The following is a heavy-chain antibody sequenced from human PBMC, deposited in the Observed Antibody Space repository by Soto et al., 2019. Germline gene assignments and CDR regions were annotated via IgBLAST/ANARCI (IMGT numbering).Heavy chain of an antibody. CDR1: GGSIIGYY. Sequence: SETLSLTCTVSGGSIIGYYCSCVRQPAGKGLEWIGRIYSSGGTKYNPSLKSRVDMSLDMSKNQFSLRLNSVTAADTAAYYCARGQRFSDSFDPWGQGTLVTVSS. CDR2: IYSSGGT. V-gene: IGHV4-4*07. CDR3: ARGQRFSDSFDP. D-gene: IGHD3-3*01. J-gene: IGHJ5*02.